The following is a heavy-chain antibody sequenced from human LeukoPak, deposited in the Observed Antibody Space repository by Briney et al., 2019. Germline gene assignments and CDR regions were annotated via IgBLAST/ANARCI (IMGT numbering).Heavy chain of an antibody. D-gene: IGHD1-26*01. J-gene: IGHJ4*02. Sequence: QPGGSLRLSCAASGFTFSSYAMTWVRQAPGKGLEWVSFISGSGDTTYYADSVKGRFTISRDSSKNTLYLQMNSLRAEDTAVYYCAKSRGESRGANNYWGQGTLVTVSS. CDR1: GFTFSSYA. CDR3: AKSRGESRGANNY. V-gene: IGHV3-23*01. CDR2: ISGSGDTT.